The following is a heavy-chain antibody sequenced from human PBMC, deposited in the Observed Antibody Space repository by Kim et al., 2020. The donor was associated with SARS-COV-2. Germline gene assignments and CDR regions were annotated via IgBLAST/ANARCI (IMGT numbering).Heavy chain of an antibody. CDR2: IIPTPNIA. J-gene: IGHJ6*03. V-gene: IGHV1-69*04. D-gene: IGHD2-8*02. Sequence: SVKVSCKASGGTFSGYAINWVRQAPGQGLEWMGRIIPTPNIANYAQKFQGRVTITADRSTGTAHMDLSSLTSEDSAVYYCARVSPTYCSAPSCPEGPYYDYYMDVWGQGTTVTVSS. CDR3: ARVSPTYCSAPSCPEGPYYDYYMDV. CDR1: GGTFSGYA.